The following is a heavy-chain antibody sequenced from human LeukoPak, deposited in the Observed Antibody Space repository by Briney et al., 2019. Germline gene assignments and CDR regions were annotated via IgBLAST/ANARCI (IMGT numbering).Heavy chain of an antibody. D-gene: IGHD6-19*01. V-gene: IGHV3-23*01. J-gene: IGHJ4*02. Sequence: GGTLRLSCAASGFTFSSYGMSWVRQAPGKGLEWVSAISGSGGSTYYADSVKGRFTISRDNSKNTLYLQMNSLRAEDTAVYYCAKDSSGIAVAASDYWGQGTLVTVSS. CDR1: GFTFSSYG. CDR3: AKDSSGIAVAASDY. CDR2: ISGSGGST.